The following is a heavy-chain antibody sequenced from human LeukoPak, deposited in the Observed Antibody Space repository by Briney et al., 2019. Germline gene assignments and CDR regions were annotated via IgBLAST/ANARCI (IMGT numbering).Heavy chain of an antibody. CDR3: AREGYYGSGSPPSLYFDY. Sequence: GGSLRLSCAASGFTFRNYVIHWVRQAPGKGLEWVAVTSSDLNVKLYADSVKGRFTISRDNSRSTLYLQMNSPRPEDTAIYYCAREGYYGSGSPPSLYFDYWGQGTLVTVSS. V-gene: IGHV3-30-3*01. J-gene: IGHJ4*02. CDR1: GFTFRNYV. CDR2: TSSDLNVK. D-gene: IGHD3-10*01.